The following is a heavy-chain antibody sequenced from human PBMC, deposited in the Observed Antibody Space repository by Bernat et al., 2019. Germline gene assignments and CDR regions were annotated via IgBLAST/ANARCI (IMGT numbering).Heavy chain of an antibody. CDR3: ARDIRYYYDSSGYPPLRTDWFDP. CDR1: GFTFSSYW. Sequence: EVQLVESGGGLVQPGGSLRLSCAASGFTFSSYWMSWVRQAPGKGLERVANIKQDGSEKYYVDSVKGRFTISRDNAKNSLYLQMNSLRAEDTAVYYCARDIRYYYDSSGYPPLRTDWFDPWGQGTLVTVSS. J-gene: IGHJ5*02. CDR2: IKQDGSEK. D-gene: IGHD3-22*01. V-gene: IGHV3-7*01.